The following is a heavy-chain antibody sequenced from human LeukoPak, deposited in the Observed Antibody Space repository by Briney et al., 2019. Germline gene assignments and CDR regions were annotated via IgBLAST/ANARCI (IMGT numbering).Heavy chain of an antibody. CDR3: AKTPNPPYYFDY. CDR2: IWYDGSNK. Sequence: GGALRLSCAASGFTFSSYGLHWVRQAPGKGLEWVAVIWYDGSNKYYADSVKGRFTISRDNSKNTLYLQMNSLRAEDTAVYYCAKTPNPPYYFDYWGQGTLVIVSS. D-gene: IGHD2-15*01. J-gene: IGHJ4*02. V-gene: IGHV3-33*06. CDR1: GFTFSSYG.